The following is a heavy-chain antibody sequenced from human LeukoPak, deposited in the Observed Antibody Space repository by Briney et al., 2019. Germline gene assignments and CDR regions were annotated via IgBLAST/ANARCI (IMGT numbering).Heavy chain of an antibody. D-gene: IGHD6-13*01. J-gene: IGHJ4*02. Sequence: HPGGSLRLSCAASGFTFSSYEMNWVRQAPGKGLEWISYISSSGSTMYYADSVKGRFTISRDNAKNSLYLQMNSLRAEDTAIYYCASSSWYALDYWGQGTLVTVSS. CDR2: ISSSGSTM. CDR3: ASSSWYALDY. V-gene: IGHV3-48*03. CDR1: GFTFSSYE.